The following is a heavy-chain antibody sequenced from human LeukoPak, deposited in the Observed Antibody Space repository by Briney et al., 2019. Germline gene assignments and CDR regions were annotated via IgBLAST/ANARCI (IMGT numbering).Heavy chain of an antibody. J-gene: IGHJ4*01. CDR2: MNPNSGNT. D-gene: IGHD6-19*01. Sequence: ASVKLSCTASGYTFTSYDMSWVRQATGQGLEWMGWMNPNSGNTGYAHKFQGRVTMTRNTSISTAFLQLSSLRSEDTAVYYCARGPIAVESCSFDYWGQGTLVTVSS. V-gene: IGHV1-8*01. CDR1: GYTFTSYD. CDR3: ARGPIAVESCSFDY.